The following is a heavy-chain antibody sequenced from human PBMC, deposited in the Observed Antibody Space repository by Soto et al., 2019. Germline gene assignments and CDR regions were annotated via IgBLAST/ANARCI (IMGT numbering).Heavy chain of an antibody. D-gene: IGHD6-19*01. V-gene: IGHV1-18*01. Sequence: GASVKVSCKASGYTFTSYGISWVRQAPGQGLERMGWTSAYNGNTNYAQKLQGRVTMTTDTSTSTAYMELRSLRSDDTAVYYCARRQWLVGGYYYGMDVWGQGTTVTVSS. CDR1: GYTFTSYG. CDR2: TSAYNGNT. J-gene: IGHJ6*02. CDR3: ARRQWLVGGYYYGMDV.